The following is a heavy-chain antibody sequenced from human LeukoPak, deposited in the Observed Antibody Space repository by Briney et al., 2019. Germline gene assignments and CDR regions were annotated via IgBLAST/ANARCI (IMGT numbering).Heavy chain of an antibody. Sequence: PSQTLSLTCTVSGGSINSGGSYWSWIRQHPGKGLEWIGCIYYSWSSYYNPSLKSRVTLSLDTSKNQFSLKLSSVTAADTAVYYCARDNGDYRSIYYYMDVWGKGTTVTVS. D-gene: IGHD4-11*01. J-gene: IGHJ6*03. CDR2: IYYSWSS. V-gene: IGHV4-31*03. CDR3: ARDNGDYRSIYYYMDV. CDR1: GGSINSGGSY.